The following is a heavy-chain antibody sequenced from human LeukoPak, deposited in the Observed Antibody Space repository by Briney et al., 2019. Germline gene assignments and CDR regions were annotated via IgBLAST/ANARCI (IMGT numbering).Heavy chain of an antibody. D-gene: IGHD5-18*01. CDR3: ARDRAAMECFDY. CDR2: ISSSSSYI. CDR1: GFTFSSYS. V-gene: IGHV3-21*01. J-gene: IGHJ4*02. Sequence: GGSLRLSCAASGFTFSSYSMNWVRQAPGKGLEWVSSISSSSSYIYYADSVKGRFTISRDNAKNSLYLQMNSLRAEDTAVYYCARDRAAMECFDYWGQGTLVTVSS.